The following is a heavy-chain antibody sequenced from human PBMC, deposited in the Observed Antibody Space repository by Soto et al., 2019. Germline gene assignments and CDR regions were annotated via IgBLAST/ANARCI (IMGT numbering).Heavy chain of an antibody. D-gene: IGHD6-19*01. CDR2: INHSGST. Sequence: QVQLQQWGAGLLKPSETLSLTCAVCGGSFSGYYWSWIRQPPGKGLEWIGEINHSGSTNYNPSLKSRVTISVDTSKNQFSLKLSSVTAADTAVYYCARVPWGYSSGWRPRPFDYWGQGTLVTVSS. CDR3: ARVPWGYSSGWRPRPFDY. J-gene: IGHJ4*02. CDR1: GGSFSGYY. V-gene: IGHV4-34*01.